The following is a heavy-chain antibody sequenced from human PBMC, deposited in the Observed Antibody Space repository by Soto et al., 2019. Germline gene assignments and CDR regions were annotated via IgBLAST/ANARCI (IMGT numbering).Heavy chain of an antibody. CDR1: GGPTSSDSY. CDR3: AREGGESSDGLYYFDS. Sequence: SETLSPTCTAPGGPTSSDSYWSWTRQPPGKGLEWIGHIYYSGNTDYNPSLKSRLAISTDTSKNQFSLKLSSVTAADTAVYFCAREGGESSDGLYYFDSWGQGSLVTVSS. D-gene: IGHD3-16*01. J-gene: IGHJ4*02. CDR2: IYYSGNT. V-gene: IGHV4-30-4*01.